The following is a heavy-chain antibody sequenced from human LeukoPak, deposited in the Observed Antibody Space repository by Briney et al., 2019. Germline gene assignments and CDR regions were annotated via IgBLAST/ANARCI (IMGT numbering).Heavy chain of an antibody. CDR3: ARVGMALGY. CDR1: GDSITSGIYY. J-gene: IGHJ4*02. D-gene: IGHD5-24*01. Sequence: SETLSLTCTVSGDSITSGIYYWNWIRQSAERGLEWIGRVHTTGSLDYNPSLKSRVTIPVDTSKNQFSLRLSSVTAADTAVYYCARVGMALGYWGQGTLVTVSS. CDR2: VHTTGSL. V-gene: IGHV4-61*02.